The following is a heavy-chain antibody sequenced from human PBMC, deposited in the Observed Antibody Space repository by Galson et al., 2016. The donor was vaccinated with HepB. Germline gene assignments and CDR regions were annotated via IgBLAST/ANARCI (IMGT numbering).Heavy chain of an antibody. D-gene: IGHD7-27*01. CDR3: VRGGLGV. V-gene: IGHV1-18*01. Sequence: SVKVSCKASGYTFINYGISWVRQAPGQGLEWMGWISTYNGNTKYAQQRQDRLTMTTDTPTSTAYMGLRSLRYDATAVYYCVRGGLGVWGQGTTVTVSS. CDR1: GYTFINYG. CDR2: ISTYNGNT. J-gene: IGHJ6*02.